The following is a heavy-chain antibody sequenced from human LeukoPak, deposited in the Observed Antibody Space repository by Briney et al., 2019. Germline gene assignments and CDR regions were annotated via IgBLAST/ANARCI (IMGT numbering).Heavy chain of an antibody. CDR2: IRNDESTK. J-gene: IGHJ5*02. D-gene: IGHD2/OR15-2a*01. CDR3: AKDYFSVKSWFDP. Sequence: PGGSLRLSCAASGFIFSSYGMHWVRQAPGKGLEWVAFIRNDESTKYYADSVKGRFTISRDNSKNTLYLQMNSLRAEDTALYYCAKDYFSVKSWFDPWGQGTLVTVSS. CDR1: GFIFSSYG. V-gene: IGHV3-30*02.